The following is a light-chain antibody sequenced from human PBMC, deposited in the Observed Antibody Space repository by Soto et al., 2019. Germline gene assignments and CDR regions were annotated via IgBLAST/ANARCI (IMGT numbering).Light chain of an antibody. CDR2: SVS. CDR3: QQYGNSLWT. Sequence: EIVLTQSPGTLSLSPGERAILSCRASQSVSRDYLAWYQQKPGQAPRVLIYSVSSRPSGIPDRFSGSGSGTDFTLTINRLEPEDFAVYYCQQYGNSLWTFGQGTKVEI. CDR1: QSVSRDY. J-gene: IGKJ1*01. V-gene: IGKV3-20*01.